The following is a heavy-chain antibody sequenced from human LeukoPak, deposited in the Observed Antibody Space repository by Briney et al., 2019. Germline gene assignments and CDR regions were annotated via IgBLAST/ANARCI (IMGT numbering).Heavy chain of an antibody. J-gene: IGHJ6*02. CDR1: GGSISSYY. D-gene: IGHD3-9*01. CDR3: ARTSPATPLLRYFDWSSSPMDV. V-gene: IGHV4-59*01. CDR2: IYYSGST. Sequence: PSETLSLTCTVSGGSISSYYWSWIRQPPGKGLEWIGYIYYSGSTNYNPSLKSRVTISVDTSKSQFSLKLSSVTAADTAVYYCARTSPATPLLRYFDWSSSPMDVWGQGTTVTVSS.